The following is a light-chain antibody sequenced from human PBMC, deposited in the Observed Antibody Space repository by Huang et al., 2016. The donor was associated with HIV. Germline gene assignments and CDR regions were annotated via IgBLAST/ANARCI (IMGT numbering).Light chain of an antibody. Sequence: EIVMTQSPAVLSMSPGERVTLTCRAIHRVVNKLAWYQQKPGRAPRIVIYDTSTRSSGVPARFSGSGSGTNFSLTINSLQSEDLAVYYCQHYNNWPLTFGGGTRVEIK. V-gene: IGKV3-15*01. CDR2: DTS. J-gene: IGKJ4*01. CDR1: HRVVNK. CDR3: QHYNNWPLT.